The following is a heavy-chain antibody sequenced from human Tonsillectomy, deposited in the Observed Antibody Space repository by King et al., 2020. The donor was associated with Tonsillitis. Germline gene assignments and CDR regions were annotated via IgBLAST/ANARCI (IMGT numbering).Heavy chain of an antibody. CDR2: IYYSGHT. D-gene: IGHD6-13*01. Sequence: QLQESGPGLVKPSETLSLTCTVSSGSISSSNYYWGWIRQPPGKGLEWIGSIYYSGHTYYNPSLKSRVTISVDPSKNQFSLKLSSVSAADTAVYYCASCGDSSSWSPNCFDPWGQGTLVTVSS. CDR1: SGSISSSNYY. V-gene: IGHV4-39*07. CDR3: ASCGDSSSWSPNCFDP. J-gene: IGHJ5*02.